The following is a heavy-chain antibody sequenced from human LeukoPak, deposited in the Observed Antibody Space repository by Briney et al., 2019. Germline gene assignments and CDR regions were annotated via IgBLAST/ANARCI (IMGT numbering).Heavy chain of an antibody. CDR2: ISSSGSTI. V-gene: IGHV3-11*01. D-gene: IGHD2-15*01. CDR3: ARLVVVAATGGYYMDV. J-gene: IGHJ6*03. Sequence: GGSLRLSCAASGFTFSDYYMSWIRQAPGKGLEWVSYISSSGSTIYYADSVKGRFTISRDNAKNSLYLRMNSLRAEDTAVYYCARLVVVAATGGYYMDVWGKGTTVTVSS. CDR1: GFTFSDYY.